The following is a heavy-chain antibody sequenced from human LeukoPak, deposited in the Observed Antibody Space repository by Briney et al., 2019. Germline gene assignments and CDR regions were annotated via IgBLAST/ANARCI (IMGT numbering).Heavy chain of an antibody. CDR1: GFTFSSYA. D-gene: IGHD4-23*01. Sequence: GGSLRLSCAASGFTFSSYAMHWVRQAPGKGLEWVAVISYDGSNKYYADSVKGRFTISRDNAKNSLYLQMNSLRAEDTAVYYCARSQTLDIWGQGTMVTVSS. CDR3: ARSQTLDI. J-gene: IGHJ3*02. CDR2: ISYDGSNK. V-gene: IGHV3-30-3*01.